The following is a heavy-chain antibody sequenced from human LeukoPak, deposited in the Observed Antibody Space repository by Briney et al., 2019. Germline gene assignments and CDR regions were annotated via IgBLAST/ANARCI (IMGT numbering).Heavy chain of an antibody. V-gene: IGHV3-23*01. J-gene: IGHJ4*02. Sequence: GGSLRLSCAASGFTFSSYGMSWVRQAPGKGLEWVSAISGSGASTYYADSVKGRFTISRDNSKNTLYLQVNSLRAEDTAVYYCAKDRREFYYDNSGYPDYWGQGTLVTVSS. CDR1: GFTFSSYG. CDR2: ISGSGAST. CDR3: AKDRREFYYDNSGYPDY. D-gene: IGHD3-22*01.